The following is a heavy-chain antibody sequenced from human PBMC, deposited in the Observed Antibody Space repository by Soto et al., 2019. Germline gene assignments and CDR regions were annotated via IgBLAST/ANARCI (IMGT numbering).Heavy chain of an antibody. V-gene: IGHV1-2*02. CDR1: GYSFAAYY. CDR3: AKIYTWNEWQGGSDY. D-gene: IGHD3-3*01. J-gene: IGHJ4*02. CDR2: INPNTGVT. Sequence: QVPLEQSGAEVKKAGASVTISCKASGYSFAAYYINWVRQVSGQGLELMGWINPNTGVTDYAQKFQGRVTLTRDTSIKTAYLELTSLRSDDTAVYYCAKIYTWNEWQGGSDYWGQGTLLTVSS.